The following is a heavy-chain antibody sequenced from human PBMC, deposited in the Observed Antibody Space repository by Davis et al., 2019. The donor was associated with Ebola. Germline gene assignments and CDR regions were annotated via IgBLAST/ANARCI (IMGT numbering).Heavy chain of an antibody. J-gene: IGHJ4*02. CDR3: ARDLRGWGDFDY. D-gene: IGHD3-10*01. V-gene: IGHV1-69*06. Sequence: AASVKVSCKASGGTFSSYAISWVRQAPGQGLEWMGGIIPIFGTANYAQKFQGRVTITADKSTSTAYMELSSLTSGDTAVYYCARDLRGWGDFDYWGQGTLVTVSS. CDR1: GGTFSSYA. CDR2: IIPIFGTA.